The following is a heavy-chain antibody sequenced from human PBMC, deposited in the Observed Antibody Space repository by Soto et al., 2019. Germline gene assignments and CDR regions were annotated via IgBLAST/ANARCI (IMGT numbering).Heavy chain of an antibody. V-gene: IGHV3-48*03. CDR3: ARERRTSGFDF. Sequence: GGSLRLSCAASGFTFSAYEMNWVRQAPGKGLEWVSYISYSGGTIYYADSVKGRFTVSRDNAKNSLYLQMNSLRAEDTAVFYCARERRTSGFDFWGQGAMVTVSS. CDR2: ISYSGGTI. D-gene: IGHD1-7*01. CDR1: GFTFSAYE. J-gene: IGHJ4*02.